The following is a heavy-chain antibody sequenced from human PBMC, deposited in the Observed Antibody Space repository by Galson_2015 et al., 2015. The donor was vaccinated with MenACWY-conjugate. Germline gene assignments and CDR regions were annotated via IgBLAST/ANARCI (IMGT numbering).Heavy chain of an antibody. D-gene: IGHD2-15*01. CDR3: ARGTVVVVAARVSNYYYGMDV. CDR1: GGSISSYY. Sequence: ETLSLTCTVSGGSISSYYWSWIRQPPGKGLEWIGYIYYSGSTNYNPSLKSRVTISVDTSKNQFSLKLSSVTAADTAVYYCARGTVVVVAARVSNYYYGMDVWGQGTTVTVSS. V-gene: IGHV4-59*08. J-gene: IGHJ6*02. CDR2: IYYSGST.